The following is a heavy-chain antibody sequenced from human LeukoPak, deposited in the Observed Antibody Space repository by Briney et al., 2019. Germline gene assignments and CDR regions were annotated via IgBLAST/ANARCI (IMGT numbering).Heavy chain of an antibody. V-gene: IGHV4-34*01. J-gene: IGHJ4*02. CDR1: GGSFSGYS. CDR2: INHSGST. D-gene: IGHD1-26*01. Sequence: SETLSLTCAVYGGSFSGYSWSWIRQPPGKGLEWIGEINHSGSTNYNPSLKSRVTISADTSKNQFSLKLSSVTAADTAVYYYARGVGGKGLWGQGTLVTVSS. CDR3: ARGVGGKGL.